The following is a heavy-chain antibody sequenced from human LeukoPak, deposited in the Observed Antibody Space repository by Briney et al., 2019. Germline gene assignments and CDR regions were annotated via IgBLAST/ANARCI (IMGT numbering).Heavy chain of an antibody. CDR1: GGSISSGGYY. CDR2: IYYSGTT. CDR3: AKGAGGFSYYNWFDP. J-gene: IGHJ5*02. D-gene: IGHD5-18*01. V-gene: IGHV4-39*07. Sequence: SETLSLTCTVSGGSISSGGYYWGWIRQPPGKGLEWIGSIYYSGTTHYNPSLESRVTISVDTSKNQFSLKLASVTAADTAIYYCAKGAGGFSYYNWFDPWGQGTLVTVSS.